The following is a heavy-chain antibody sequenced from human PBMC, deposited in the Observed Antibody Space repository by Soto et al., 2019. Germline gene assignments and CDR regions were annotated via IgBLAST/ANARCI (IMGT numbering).Heavy chain of an antibody. J-gene: IGHJ6*02. Sequence: SQTLSLTCTVSGGSISCSSYYWGWIRQPPGKGLEWIGSIYYSGSTYYNPSLKSRVTISVDTSKNQFSLKLSSVTAADTAVYYCARDSSSWYYGMDVWGQGTTVTVSS. CDR2: IYYSGST. V-gene: IGHV4-39*02. CDR3: ARDSSSWYYGMDV. D-gene: IGHD6-13*01. CDR1: GGSISCSSYY.